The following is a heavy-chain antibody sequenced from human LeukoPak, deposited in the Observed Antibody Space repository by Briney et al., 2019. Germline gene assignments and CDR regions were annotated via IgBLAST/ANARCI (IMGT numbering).Heavy chain of an antibody. Sequence: TSETMSLTCTVSGGSISSYYWSWIRQPPGKGLEWIGYIYYSGSTNYNPSLKSRVTISVDTSKNQFSLKLSSVTAADTAVYYCARGPYYDFWSGYYPANWFDPWGQGTLVTVSS. CDR2: IYYSGST. J-gene: IGHJ5*02. D-gene: IGHD3-3*01. CDR3: ARGPYYDFWSGYYPANWFDP. V-gene: IGHV4-59*01. CDR1: GGSISSYY.